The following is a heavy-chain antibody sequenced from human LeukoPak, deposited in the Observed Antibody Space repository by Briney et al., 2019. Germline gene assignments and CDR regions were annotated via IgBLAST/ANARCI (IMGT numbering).Heavy chain of an antibody. D-gene: IGHD3-10*01. CDR2: ISAYNGNT. CDR3: ARGRPLVWFGSGVLGP. J-gene: IGHJ5*02. CDR1: GYTFTSYG. V-gene: IGHV1-18*01. Sequence: GASVKVSCKASGYTFTSYGIGWVRQAPGQGLEWMGWISAYNGNTNYAQNFQGRLTMTADTSTSTAYMELRGLRSDDTAVYYCARGRPLVWFGSGVLGPWGQGTLVTVSS.